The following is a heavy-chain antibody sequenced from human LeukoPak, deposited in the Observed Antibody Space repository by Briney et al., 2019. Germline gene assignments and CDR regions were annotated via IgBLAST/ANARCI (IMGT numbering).Heavy chain of an antibody. V-gene: IGHV3-23*01. CDR2: ISGSGGST. Sequence: PGGSLRLSCAASGFTFSSYVMSWVRQAPGKGLEWVSGISGSGGSTYYADSVKGRLTISRDNSKNTLYLQMNSLKAEDTALYYCAKGRWGFDYWGQGTLVIVSS. D-gene: IGHD7-27*01. J-gene: IGHJ4*02. CDR1: GFTFSSYV. CDR3: AKGRWGFDY.